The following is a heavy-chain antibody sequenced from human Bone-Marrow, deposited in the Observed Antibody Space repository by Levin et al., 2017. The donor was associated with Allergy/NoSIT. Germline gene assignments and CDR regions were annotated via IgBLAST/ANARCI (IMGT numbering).Heavy chain of an antibody. CDR2: ISSSSSYI. CDR1: GFTFSSYS. CDR3: ARDQGSGWPYYYYGMDV. Sequence: PGESLKISCAASGFTFSSYSMNWVRQAPGKGLEWVSSISSSSSYIYYADSVKGRFTISRDNAKNSLYLQMNSLRAEDTAVYYCARDQGSGWPYYYYGMDVWGQGTTVTVSS. V-gene: IGHV3-21*01. J-gene: IGHJ6*02. D-gene: IGHD6-19*01.